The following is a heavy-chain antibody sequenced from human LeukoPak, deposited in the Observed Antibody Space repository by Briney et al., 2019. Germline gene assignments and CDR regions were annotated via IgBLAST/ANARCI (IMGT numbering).Heavy chain of an antibody. CDR1: GFTFSSYS. Sequence: GGSLRLSCVASGFTFSSYSMTWVRQAPGKGLEWVSTIRSSSTETYYDNILKGRFTISRDDAKNSLYLQMNSLRAEDTAVYYCARDRSGYGSGIYRGYWGQGTLVTVSS. V-gene: IGHV3-21*01. CDR3: ARDRSGYGSGIYRGY. CDR2: IRSSSTET. J-gene: IGHJ4*02. D-gene: IGHD3-10*01.